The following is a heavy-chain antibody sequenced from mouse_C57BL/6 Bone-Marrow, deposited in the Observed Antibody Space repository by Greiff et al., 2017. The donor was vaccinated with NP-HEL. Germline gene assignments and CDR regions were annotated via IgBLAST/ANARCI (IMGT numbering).Heavy chain of an antibody. CDR2: INPGSGGT. D-gene: IGHD1-1*01. CDR3: ARGYGSEYYYAMDY. Sequence: QVQLQQSGAELVRPGTSVKVSCKASGYAFTNYLIEWVKQRPGQGLEWIGVINPGSGGTNYNEKFKGKATLTADKSSSTAYMQLSSLTSEDSAVYFCARGYGSEYYYAMDYWGQGTSVTVSS. V-gene: IGHV1-54*01. CDR1: GYAFTNYL. J-gene: IGHJ4*01.